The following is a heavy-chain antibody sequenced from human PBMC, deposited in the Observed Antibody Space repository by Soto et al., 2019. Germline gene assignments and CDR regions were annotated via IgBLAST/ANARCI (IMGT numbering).Heavy chain of an antibody. CDR2: INPNSGNI. CDR1: GDTFTTYD. D-gene: IGHD3-10*01. CDR3: ARGRASGSYYRLDY. J-gene: IGHJ4*02. V-gene: IGHV1-8*01. Sequence: GASVKVSCKASGDTFTTYDINWVRQATGHGLEWMGWINPNSGNIGYARRFQGRVTMTRDTAIRTAYMEVSSLRSDDTAVYYCARGRASGSYYRLDYWGPGTLVTVSS.